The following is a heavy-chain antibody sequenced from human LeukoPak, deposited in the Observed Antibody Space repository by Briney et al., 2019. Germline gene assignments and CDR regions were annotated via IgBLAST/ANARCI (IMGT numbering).Heavy chain of an antibody. J-gene: IGHJ6*03. V-gene: IGHV1-69*13. D-gene: IGHD5-12*01. CDR3: ARDAPNCLEWLCPMDV. CDR2: IIPIFGTA. Sequence: SVKVSCKASGGTFSGYAISWVQQAPGQGLEWMGGIIPIFGTANYAQKFQGRVTITADESTSTAYMELSSLRSEDTAVYYCARDAPNCLEWLCPMDVWGKGTTVTVSS. CDR1: GGTFSGYA.